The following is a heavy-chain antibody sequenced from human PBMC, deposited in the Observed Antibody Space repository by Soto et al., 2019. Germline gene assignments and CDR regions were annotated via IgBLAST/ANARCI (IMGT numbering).Heavy chain of an antibody. CDR3: APVDRALFRRIWYSYSCSMYV. CDR2: IKSNSDGSTT. J-gene: IGHJ6*01. Sequence: PGGSLRLSCAASGFSSSNYAMHWAGQAPGKGRGWVDRIKSNSDGSTTDYAAPAKARFTISRDDSTNMLYLQMRSLKTEDTAVLYCAPVDRALFRRIWYSYSCSMYVWGQGNTVPVSS. CDR1: GFSSSNYA. V-gene: IGHV3-15*01. D-gene: IGHD5-18*01.